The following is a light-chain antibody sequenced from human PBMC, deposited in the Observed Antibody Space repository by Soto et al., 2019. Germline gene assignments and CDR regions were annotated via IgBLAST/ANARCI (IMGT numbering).Light chain of an antibody. CDR3: KQALQDTDT. CDR2: LVS. V-gene: IGKV2-28*01. J-gene: IGKJ2*01. Sequence: DIVMTQSPPSLPVTPGEPASISCRSSQSLLHSNGHNYLDLFLNKPWQPLQLRIYLVSNRASCVPDRFRGRGPGTDFTLKISRVEAEDVGVYYCKQALQDTDTFGQGTKLEI. CDR1: QSLLHSNGHNY.